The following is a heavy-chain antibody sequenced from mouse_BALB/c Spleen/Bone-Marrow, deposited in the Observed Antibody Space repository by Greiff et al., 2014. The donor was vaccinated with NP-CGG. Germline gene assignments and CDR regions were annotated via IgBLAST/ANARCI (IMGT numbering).Heavy chain of an antibody. Sequence: EVKLVESGGGLVQPGGSMKLSCAASGFAFSDTWLDWVRQSPEKGPEWVAEIRTKADDHATCYAESVKGRFTISRDDSISSVYLQMNSLRAEDTGIYYCTPHPFDYWGQGTTLTVSS. J-gene: IGHJ2*01. CDR1: GFAFSDTW. CDR2: IRTKADDHAT. V-gene: IGHV6-6*01. CDR3: TPHPFDY.